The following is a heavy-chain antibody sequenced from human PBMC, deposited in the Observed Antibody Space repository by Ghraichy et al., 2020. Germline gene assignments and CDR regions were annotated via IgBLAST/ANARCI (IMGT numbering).Heavy chain of an antibody. D-gene: IGHD3-22*01. J-gene: IGHJ6*03. CDR3: AKDDSSDYISGGMDV. CDR2: ISYDGSNK. V-gene: IGHV3-30*18. CDR1: GFTSSSFG. Sequence: GGSLRLSCAASGFTSSSFGMHWVRQAPGKGLEWVAVISYDGSNKYYADSVKGRFTISRDNSKNTLYLQMNSLRAEDTAVYYCAKDDSSDYISGGMDVWGKGTTVTVSS.